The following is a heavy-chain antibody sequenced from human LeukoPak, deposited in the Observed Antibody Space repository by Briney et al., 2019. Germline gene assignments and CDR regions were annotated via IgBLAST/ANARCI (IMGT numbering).Heavy chain of an antibody. Sequence: PSETLSLTCAVYGGSFSGYYWSWIRQPPGKGLEWIGEINHSGSTNYNPFLKSRVTISVDTSKNQFSLKLSSVTAADTAVYYCASARDYDSSGYYGWGQGTLVTVSS. D-gene: IGHD3-22*01. CDR3: ASARDYDSSGYYG. V-gene: IGHV4-34*01. CDR2: INHSGST. J-gene: IGHJ4*02. CDR1: GGSFSGYY.